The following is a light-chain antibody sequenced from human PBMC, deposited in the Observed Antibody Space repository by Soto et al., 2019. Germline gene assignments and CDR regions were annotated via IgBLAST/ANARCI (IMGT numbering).Light chain of an antibody. V-gene: IGKV3-11*01. J-gene: IGKJ4*01. Sequence: EVVLTQSPDTLSLSPGERATLSCRASQSVSNHLVWYQQKPGQAPRLLIYDAFNRAAGIPARFSGSGSGTDFTLTIISLQPEDFAVYYCQHRAYWPITFGGGTKVEIK. CDR1: QSVSNH. CDR3: QHRAYWPIT. CDR2: DAF.